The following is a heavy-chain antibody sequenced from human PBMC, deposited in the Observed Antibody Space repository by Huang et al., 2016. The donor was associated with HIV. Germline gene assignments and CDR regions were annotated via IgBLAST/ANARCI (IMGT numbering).Heavy chain of an antibody. CDR3: AKDPSSPYGDSYFEQ. CDR2: IRGSGHSA. J-gene: IGHJ4*02. D-gene: IGHD4-17*01. CDR1: GFTFIDFA. V-gene: IGHV3-23*01. Sequence: EVQLLESGGGLVQPGGSLRLSCAASGFTFIDFAMSWVRQAPGEGLGGVSAIRGSGHSAYYADSVKGRFTISRDNSKNTLYLQMNKLRVEDTAVYFCAKDPSSPYGDSYFEQWGQGTLVTVSP.